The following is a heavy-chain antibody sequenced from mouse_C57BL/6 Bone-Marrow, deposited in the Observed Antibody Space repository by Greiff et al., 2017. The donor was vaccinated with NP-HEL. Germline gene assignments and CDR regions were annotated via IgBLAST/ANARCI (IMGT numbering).Heavy chain of an antibody. CDR1: GYTFTDHT. D-gene: IGHD1-1*01. J-gene: IGHJ1*03. Sequence: QVQLQQSDAELVKPGASVKISCKVSGYTFTDHTIHWMKQRPEQGLEWIGYIYPRDGSTKYNEKFKGKATLTADKSSSTAYMQLNSLTSEDSAVYFCARPFYYYGSSYVGWYFDVWGTGTTVTVSS. CDR3: ARPFYYYGSSYVGWYFDV. CDR2: IYPRDGST. V-gene: IGHV1-78*01.